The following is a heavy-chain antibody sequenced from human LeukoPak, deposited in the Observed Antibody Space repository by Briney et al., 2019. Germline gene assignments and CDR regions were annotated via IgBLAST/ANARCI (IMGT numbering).Heavy chain of an antibody. Sequence: GRSLRLSCVASGFTFSSHGMHWVRQAPGKGLEWVAVIWYDGSHRYYPDSVKGRLTISRDNSKNTLFLQMDSLRVDDTAVYYCVRDNAAADGALDYWGQGSLVTVSS. CDR1: GFTFSSHG. D-gene: IGHD5-24*01. J-gene: IGHJ4*02. CDR3: VRDNAAADGALDY. V-gene: IGHV3-33*01. CDR2: IWYDGSHR.